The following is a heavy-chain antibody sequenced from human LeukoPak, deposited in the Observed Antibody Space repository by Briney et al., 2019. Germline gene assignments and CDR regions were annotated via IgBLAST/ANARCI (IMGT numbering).Heavy chain of an antibody. D-gene: IGHD3-22*01. Sequence: ASVKVSCKASGGTFSSYAISWVRQAPGQGLEWMGGIIPIFGTANYAQKFQGRVTITADESTSTAYMELSSLRSENTAVYYCARGGGDYYDSSGYCPFDYWGQGTLVTVSS. V-gene: IGHV1-69*13. CDR2: IIPIFGTA. CDR1: GGTFSSYA. CDR3: ARGGGDYYDSSGYCPFDY. J-gene: IGHJ4*02.